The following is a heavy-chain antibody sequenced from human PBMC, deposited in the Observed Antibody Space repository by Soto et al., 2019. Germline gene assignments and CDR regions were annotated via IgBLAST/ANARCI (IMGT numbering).Heavy chain of an antibody. CDR2: IWYDGSNK. D-gene: IGHD5-12*01. CDR1: GFTFSSYG. CDR3: ARDRWARDGYNYGFYY. V-gene: IGHV3-33*01. J-gene: IGHJ4*02. Sequence: GGSLRLSCAASGFTFSSYGMHWVRQAPGKGLEWVAVIWYDGSNKYYADSVKGRFTISRDNSKNTLYLQMNSLRAEDTAVYYCARDRWARDGYNYGFYYWGQGTLVTVSS.